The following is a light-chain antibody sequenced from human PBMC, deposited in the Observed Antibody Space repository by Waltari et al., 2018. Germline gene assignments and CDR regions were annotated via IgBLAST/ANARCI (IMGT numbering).Light chain of an antibody. CDR1: QSLVHSDGNTY. V-gene: IGKV2-30*02. CDR2: KVS. Sequence: DVVMTQSPLSLPVTLGQPASISCRSSQSLVHSDGNTYLNWFQQRPGQSPRRLIYKVSNRDSGVPDRFSGSGSGTDSTLKISRVEAEDVGVYYCMQGTHWPPFFGQGTKLEIK. J-gene: IGKJ2*01. CDR3: MQGTHWPPF.